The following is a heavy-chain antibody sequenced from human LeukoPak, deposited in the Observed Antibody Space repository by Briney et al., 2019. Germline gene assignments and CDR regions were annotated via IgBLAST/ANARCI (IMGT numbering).Heavy chain of an antibody. D-gene: IGHD1-26*01. Sequence: PGGSLRLSCAASGFTFSSYEMNWVRQAPGKGLEWVSFISSSGSTIYYADSVKGRFTISRDNAKNTLFLQMNSLRADDTAVYYCVSALGGQGGHWGQGTLVTVSS. CDR1: GFTFSSYE. J-gene: IGHJ4*02. CDR2: ISSSGSTI. V-gene: IGHV3-48*03. CDR3: VSALGGQGGH.